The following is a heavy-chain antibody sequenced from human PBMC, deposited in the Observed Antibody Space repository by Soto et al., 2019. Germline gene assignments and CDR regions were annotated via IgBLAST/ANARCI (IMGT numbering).Heavy chain of an antibody. J-gene: IGHJ5*02. V-gene: IGHV4-59*01. D-gene: IGHD6-13*01. CDR1: GGSISSYY. Sequence: PAETLPLACAFSGGSISSYYWSCIRHPPGKGLEWIGYIYYSGSTNYNPSLKSRVTISVHTSKNQFSLKLSSVTASDTAVYYCARARGSSWNNWFDPWGQGTLVTVSS. CDR2: IYYSGST. CDR3: ARARGSSWNNWFDP.